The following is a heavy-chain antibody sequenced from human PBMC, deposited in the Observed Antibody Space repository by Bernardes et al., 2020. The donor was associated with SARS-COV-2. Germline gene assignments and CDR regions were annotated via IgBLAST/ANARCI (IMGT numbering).Heavy chain of an antibody. Sequence: GGSLRLSCAASGFTFSSYGMHWVRQAPGKGLEWVAVIWYDGSNKYYADSVKGRFTISRDNSKNTLYLQMNSLRAEDTAVYYCARDGLITGTTGFDPWGQGTLVTVSS. D-gene: IGHD1-20*01. CDR1: GFTFSSYG. CDR3: ARDGLITGTTGFDP. J-gene: IGHJ5*02. V-gene: IGHV3-33*08. CDR2: IWYDGSNK.